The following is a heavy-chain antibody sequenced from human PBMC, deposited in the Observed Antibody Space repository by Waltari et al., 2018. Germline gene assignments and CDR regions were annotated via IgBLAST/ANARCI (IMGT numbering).Heavy chain of an antibody. CDR1: SSYA. CDR2: ISYDGSNK. J-gene: IGHJ3*02. CDR3: ATSSWWIFGEHAFDI. V-gene: IGHV3-30*04. D-gene: IGHD3-10*01. Sequence: SSYAMHWVRQAPGKGLEWVAVISYDGSNKYYVDSVKGRFTISRDNSKNTLYLQMNSLRAEDTAVYYCATSSWWIFGEHAFDIWGQGTMVTVSS.